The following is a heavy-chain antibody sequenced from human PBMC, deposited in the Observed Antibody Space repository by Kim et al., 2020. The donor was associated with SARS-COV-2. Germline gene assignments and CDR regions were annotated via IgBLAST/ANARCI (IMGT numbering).Heavy chain of an antibody. D-gene: IGHD3-10*01. V-gene: IGHV4-61*01. CDR2: IYYSGST. CDR1: GGSVSSGSYY. CDR3: ARERVYLPGFYGMDV. J-gene: IGHJ6*02. Sequence: SETLSLTCTVSGGSVSSGSYYWSWIRQPPGKGLEWIGYIYYSGSTNYNPSLKSRVTISVDTSKNQFSLKLSSVTAADTAVYYCARERVYLPGFYGMDVWGQGTTVTVSS.